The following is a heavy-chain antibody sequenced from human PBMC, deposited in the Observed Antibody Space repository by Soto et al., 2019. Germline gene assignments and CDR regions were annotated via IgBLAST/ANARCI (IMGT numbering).Heavy chain of an antibody. J-gene: IGHJ4*02. Sequence: QVQLVESGGGVVQPGRSLRLSCAASGISFRSYAMHWVRQAPGKGLEWVVVIYYDGSNEYYADSVKGRFTISRDNSKNTLYLEMNSLRGEDTAVYYCASRGYFDNWGQGTLVTVSS. D-gene: IGHD3-10*01. V-gene: IGHV3-30-3*01. CDR3: ASRGYFDN. CDR2: IYYDGSNE. CDR1: GISFRSYA.